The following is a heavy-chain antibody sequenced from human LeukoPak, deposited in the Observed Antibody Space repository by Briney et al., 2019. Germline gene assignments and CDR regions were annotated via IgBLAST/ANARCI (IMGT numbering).Heavy chain of an antibody. V-gene: IGHV4-34*01. D-gene: IGHD4-17*01. CDR2: INHSGST. Sequence: PSETLSLTCTVSGGSISSYYWSWIRQPPGKGLEWIGEINHSGSTNYNPSLKSRVTISVDTSKNQFSLKLTSVTAADTAVYYCARNGDGVQTYFDYWGQGTLVTVSS. CDR3: ARNGDGVQTYFDY. CDR1: GGSISSYY. J-gene: IGHJ4*02.